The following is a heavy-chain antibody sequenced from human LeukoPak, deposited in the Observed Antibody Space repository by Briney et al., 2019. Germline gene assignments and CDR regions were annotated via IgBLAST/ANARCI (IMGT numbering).Heavy chain of an antibody. Sequence: GGSLRLSCAASGFTFSSYAMSWVRQAPGKGLEWVSAISGSGGSTYYADSVKGRFTISRDNSKNTLYLQMNSLRAEDTAVYYCAKGGGTIAVAGSYYYFDYWGQGTLVTVSS. V-gene: IGHV3-23*01. D-gene: IGHD6-19*01. CDR2: ISGSGGST. J-gene: IGHJ4*02. CDR1: GFTFSSYA. CDR3: AKGGGTIAVAGSYYYFDY.